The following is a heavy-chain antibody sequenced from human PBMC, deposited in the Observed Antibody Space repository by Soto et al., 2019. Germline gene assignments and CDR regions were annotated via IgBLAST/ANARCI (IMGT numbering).Heavy chain of an antibody. D-gene: IGHD3-3*01. V-gene: IGHV4-30-4*01. CDR2: IYYSGST. J-gene: IGHJ5*02. CDR3: ASVSIVVSRFSSRFDP. CDR1: GGSISSGDYY. Sequence: QVQLQESGPGLVKPSQTLSLTCTVSGGSISSGDYYWSWIRQPPGKGLEWIGYIYYSGSTYYNPSLKSRVTISVDTSKHQWSLKLGSATAADTAVYYCASVSIVVSRFSSRFDPWGQGTLVTVSS.